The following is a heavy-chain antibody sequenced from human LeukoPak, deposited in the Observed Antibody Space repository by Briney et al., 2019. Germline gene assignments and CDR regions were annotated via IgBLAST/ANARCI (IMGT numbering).Heavy chain of an antibody. CDR1: GYTFTSYD. CDR2: MNPNSGNT. V-gene: IGHV1-8*01. D-gene: IGHD3-3*01. J-gene: IGHJ3*02. Sequence: ASVKVSCKASGYTFTSYDINWVRQATGQGLEWMGWMNPNSGNTGYAQKFQGRVTMTRNTSISTAYMELTSLRSEDTAVYYCARVPVVLWSGSDAACDIWGQGTMVTVSS. CDR3: ARVPVVLWSGSDAACDI.